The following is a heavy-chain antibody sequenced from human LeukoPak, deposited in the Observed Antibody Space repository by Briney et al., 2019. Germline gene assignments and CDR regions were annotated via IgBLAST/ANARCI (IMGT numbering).Heavy chain of an antibody. CDR3: ARQTAMGRSGDY. Sequence: GESLKISCKASGYSFTSYWIGWVRQMPGKGLEWMGIIDPSDSETRYTPSFQGQVTISADKSLTTAYLQWNSLKASDTAMYYCARQTAMGRSGDYWGQGTLVTVSS. V-gene: IGHV5-51*01. J-gene: IGHJ4*02. D-gene: IGHD5-18*01. CDR2: IDPSDSET. CDR1: GYSFTSYW.